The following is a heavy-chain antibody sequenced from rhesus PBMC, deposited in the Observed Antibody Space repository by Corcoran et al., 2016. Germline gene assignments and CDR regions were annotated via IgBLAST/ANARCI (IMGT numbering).Heavy chain of an antibody. J-gene: IGHJ4*01. D-gene: IGHD2-21*01. V-gene: IGHV1-180*01. Sequence: QVQLVQSGAEIKQPGASVKLSCKASGYTFTSYYMHWLRQAPGQGLEWIRLIAPYKGNKGYAQNFQGRVTITTDTSTSTGYMERSSLRSEDTAVYYCTKAKGLAFDYWGQGVLVTVSS. CDR2: IAPYKGNK. CDR1: GYTFTSYY. CDR3: TKAKGLAFDY.